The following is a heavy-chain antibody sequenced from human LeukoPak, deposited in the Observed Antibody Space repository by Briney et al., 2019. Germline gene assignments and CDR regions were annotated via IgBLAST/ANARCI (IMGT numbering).Heavy chain of an antibody. J-gene: IGHJ4*02. CDR3: ARGRGLGVVSPYFDY. V-gene: IGHV3-53*01. Sequence: GGSLRLSCVVSGFSVSNNYIIWVRQAPGDGLERVSVIYGDGRTSHSASVRGRFTISRDNSKNIVSLQMNNLRAEDTAVYYCARGRGLGVVSPYFDYWGQGTLVTVSS. CDR1: GFSVSNNY. D-gene: IGHD3-3*01. CDR2: IYGDGRT.